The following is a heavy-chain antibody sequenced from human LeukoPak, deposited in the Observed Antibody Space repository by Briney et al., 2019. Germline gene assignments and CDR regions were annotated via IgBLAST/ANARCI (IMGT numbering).Heavy chain of an antibody. V-gene: IGHV4-34*01. J-gene: IGHJ6*02. CDR3: ARSRRVYGSGRRYYYGMEV. D-gene: IGHD3-10*01. Sequence: SETLSLTYAVCGGSFSGYYWSWIRQPPGKGLEWIGEINHSGSTNYNPSLKSRVTISVDTSKNQFSLKLSSVTAADTAVYYCARSRRVYGSGRRYYYGMEVWGQGTTVTVSS. CDR2: INHSGST. CDR1: GGSFSGYY.